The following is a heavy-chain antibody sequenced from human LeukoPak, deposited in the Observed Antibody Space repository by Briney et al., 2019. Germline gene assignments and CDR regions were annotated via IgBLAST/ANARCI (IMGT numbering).Heavy chain of an antibody. Sequence: SETLSLTSTVSGGSISSYYWSWIPQPPGEGRGWVGYIYYSGGTNYNPSLKSGVTISVDTSKNKCSLKLSSVTAAETAVYYCARGDFWSGYYLYWGQGTLVTVSS. CDR3: ARGDFWSGYYLY. CDR1: GGSISSYY. CDR2: IYYSGGT. D-gene: IGHD3-3*01. V-gene: IGHV4-59*01. J-gene: IGHJ4*02.